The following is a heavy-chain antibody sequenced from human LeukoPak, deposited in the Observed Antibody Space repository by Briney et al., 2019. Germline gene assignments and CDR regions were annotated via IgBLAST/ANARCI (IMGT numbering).Heavy chain of an antibody. J-gene: IGHJ6*03. CDR3: TRATVTPYYYYYYMDV. D-gene: IGHD4-11*01. CDR2: IRSKANSYAT. V-gene: IGHV3-73*01. Sequence: GSLRLSCAASGFTFSGSAMHWVRQASGKGLGWVGRIRSKANSYATAYAASVKGRFTISRDDSKNTAYLQMNSLKTEDTAVYYCTRATVTPYYYYYYMDVWGKGTTVTVSS. CDR1: GFTFSGSA.